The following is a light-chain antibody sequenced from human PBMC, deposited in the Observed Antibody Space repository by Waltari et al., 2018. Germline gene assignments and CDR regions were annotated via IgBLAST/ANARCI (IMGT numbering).Light chain of an antibody. CDR3: QQCYTTPFT. Sequence: DIVMTQSPDSLTVSLGERATINCTSSQSILNSSNNKNCLARYHQKPRQPPKLLIFWASTRSSGVPDRFSGSGSGTDFTLTINNLQAEDVAVYYCQQCYTTPFTFGQGTKLEIK. CDR2: WAS. V-gene: IGKV4-1*01. J-gene: IGKJ2*01. CDR1: QSILNSSNNKNC.